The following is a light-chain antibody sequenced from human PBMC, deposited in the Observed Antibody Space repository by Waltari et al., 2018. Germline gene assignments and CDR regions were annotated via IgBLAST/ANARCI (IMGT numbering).Light chain of an antibody. CDR1: QRVGSNS. CDR3: HQYATSPLT. Sequence: EIVMTQSPGTLTLSPGERATLSCRASQRVGSNSLAWYQRKPGQAPRLLVYGATNRATGIPDRFSGSGSGTDFTLTISRLEPQDFAVYYCHQYATSPLTFGQGTKVEI. CDR2: GAT. V-gene: IGKV3-20*01. J-gene: IGKJ1*01.